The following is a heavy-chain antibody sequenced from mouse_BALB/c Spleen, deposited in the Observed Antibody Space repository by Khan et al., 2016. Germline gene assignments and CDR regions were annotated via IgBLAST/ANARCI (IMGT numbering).Heavy chain of an antibody. D-gene: IGHD2-1*01. CDR3: ARSGRMGGNELFDY. Sequence: QVQLQQSGAELARPGASVRMSCEASGYTFTSYTIHWVKQRPGQGLEWIGYINPTSGYTNYAQTFKDKATLTADKSSRPAYMQLSSLTSEDSAVYYCARSGRMGGNELFDYWGQGTTLTVSS. CDR2: INPTSGYT. J-gene: IGHJ2*01. V-gene: IGHV1-4*01. CDR1: GYTFTSYT.